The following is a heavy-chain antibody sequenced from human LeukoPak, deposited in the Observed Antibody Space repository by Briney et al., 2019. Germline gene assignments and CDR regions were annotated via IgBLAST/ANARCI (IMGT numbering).Heavy chain of an antibody. CDR3: ARVNDDSSGYYPWY. D-gene: IGHD3-22*01. CDR1: GGSISSGGYY. V-gene: IGHV4-31*03. CDR2: IYYSGST. Sequence: SQTLSLTCTVSGGSISSGGYYWSWIRQHPGKGLEWIGYIYYSGSTYYNPSLKSRVTISVDTSKNQFSLKLSSVTAADTAVYYCARVNDDSSGYYPWYWGQGTLVTVSS. J-gene: IGHJ4*02.